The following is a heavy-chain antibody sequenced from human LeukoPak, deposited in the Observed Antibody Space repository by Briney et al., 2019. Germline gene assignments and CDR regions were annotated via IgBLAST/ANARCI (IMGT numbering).Heavy chain of an antibody. D-gene: IGHD3-9*01. CDR1: GYTFTTYG. CDR2: ISSYNGNT. V-gene: IGHV1-18*01. Sequence: GASVKVSCKASGYTFTTYGINWVRQAPGQGLEWRGWISSYNGNTDYAQKLQGRVTMTTDTSTSTAYMELRSLRSDDTAVYYCAKDRGPPNRLVTTKGYFDFWGQGTLVTVSS. J-gene: IGHJ4*02. CDR3: AKDRGPPNRLVTTKGYFDF.